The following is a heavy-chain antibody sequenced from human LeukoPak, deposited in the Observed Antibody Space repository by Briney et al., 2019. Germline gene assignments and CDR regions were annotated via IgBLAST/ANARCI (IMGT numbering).Heavy chain of an antibody. Sequence: GGSLRLSCAASGFSFSNHGMHWVRQAPGKRLEWEAVIWDDGNNKRYANSVNGRFTISRDNSENTLYLQMNGLTAEDTAMYYCARDSYQDYYGRFDPWGQGTLVIVSS. CDR1: GFSFSNHG. CDR2: IWDDGNNK. J-gene: IGHJ5*02. V-gene: IGHV3-33*01. D-gene: IGHD3-10*01. CDR3: ARDSYQDYYGRFDP.